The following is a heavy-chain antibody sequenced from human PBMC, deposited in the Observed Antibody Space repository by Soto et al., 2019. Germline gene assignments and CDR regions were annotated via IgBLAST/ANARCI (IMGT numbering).Heavy chain of an antibody. CDR1: GFTFSSYA. V-gene: IGHV3-30-3*01. Sequence: QVQLVESGGGVVQPGRSLRLSCAASGFTFSSYAMHWVRQAPGKGLEWVAVTSYDGSNKYYADSVKGRVTISRDNSKNTLYLQMNSLRAEDTAVYYCARDKSPYSSGWHNRHFDYWGQVTLVTVSS. J-gene: IGHJ4*02. CDR2: TSYDGSNK. CDR3: ARDKSPYSSGWHNRHFDY. D-gene: IGHD6-19*01.